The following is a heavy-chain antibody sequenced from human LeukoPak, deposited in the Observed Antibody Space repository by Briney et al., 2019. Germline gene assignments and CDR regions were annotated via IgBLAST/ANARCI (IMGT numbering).Heavy chain of an antibody. V-gene: IGHV4-39*07. CDR2: IYYRGST. D-gene: IGHD3-10*01. Sequence: SETLSLTCTASGDSITNISSSWGWFRQPPGKGLEWIGNIYYRGSTYYNPPLRSRLTISADTSKNQFSLKLSSVTAADSAVYYCAREMVLYGFDPWGQGTLVTVSS. CDR1: GDSITNISSS. CDR3: AREMVLYGFDP. J-gene: IGHJ5*02.